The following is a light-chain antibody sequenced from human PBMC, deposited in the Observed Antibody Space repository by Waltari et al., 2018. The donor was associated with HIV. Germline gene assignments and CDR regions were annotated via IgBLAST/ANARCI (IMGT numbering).Light chain of an antibody. CDR2: TNN. CDR3: QSYDRSLTAWV. V-gene: IGLV1-40*01. J-gene: IGLJ3*02. Sequence: QSVLTQPPSVSGAPGQRVTIACTGNNSNIGAGYDVHWYQQLPGTAPKLLIYTNNDRSSGVPDRFSGSQSGASASLAITGLQTEDEADYYCQSYDRSLTAWVFGGGTKVTVL. CDR1: NSNIGAGYD.